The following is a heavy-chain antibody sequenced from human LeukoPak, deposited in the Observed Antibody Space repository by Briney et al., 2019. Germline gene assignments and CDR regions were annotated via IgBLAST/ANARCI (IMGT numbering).Heavy chain of an antibody. V-gene: IGHV3-48*04. CDR2: INSNSDTV. CDR1: GFTFRTYG. D-gene: IGHD6-13*01. J-gene: IGHJ4*02. CDR3: ARGRGSWYGVYFDY. Sequence: GGSLRLSCAASGFTFRTYGMNWVRQAPGKGLEWISYINSNSDTVHYSNSVEGRFTISRDNAKNSLYLQMNSLRAEDTAMYYCARGRGSWYGVYFDYWGQGTLVTVSS.